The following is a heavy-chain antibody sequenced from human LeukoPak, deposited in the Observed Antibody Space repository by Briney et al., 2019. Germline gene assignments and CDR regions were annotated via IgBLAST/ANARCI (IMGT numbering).Heavy chain of an antibody. V-gene: IGHV4-31*03. Sequence: SQTLSLTCTVSGGSISSGGYFWNWIRQLPGKGLEWIGYIYSSGSTYNPSLKSRVIISLDTSKNQFSLKLNSVTAADTAVYYCARGGKKTAMVTSWGQGTLVTVPS. CDR1: GGSISSGGYF. CDR2: IYSSGST. D-gene: IGHD5-18*01. CDR3: ARGGKKTAMVTS. J-gene: IGHJ4*02.